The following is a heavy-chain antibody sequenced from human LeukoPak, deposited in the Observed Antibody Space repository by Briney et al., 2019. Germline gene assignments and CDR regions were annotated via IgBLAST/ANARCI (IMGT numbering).Heavy chain of an antibody. Sequence: PSETLSLTCTVSGGSISSSSYYWGWIRQPPGKGLEWIGSIYYSGSTYYNPSLKSRVTISVDTSKNQFSLKLSSVTAADTAVYYCARGGIGVRGVIRSNRNWFDPWGQGTLVTVSS. J-gene: IGHJ5*02. CDR2: IYYSGST. V-gene: IGHV4-39*07. CDR3: ARGGIGVRGVIRSNRNWFDP. D-gene: IGHD3-10*01. CDR1: GGSISSSSYY.